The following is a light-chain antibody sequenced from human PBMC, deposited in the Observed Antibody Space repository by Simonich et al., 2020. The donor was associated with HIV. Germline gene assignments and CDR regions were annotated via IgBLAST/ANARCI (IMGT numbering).Light chain of an antibody. CDR1: QSISNW. J-gene: IGKJ1*01. V-gene: IGKV1-5*03. CDR2: KAS. CDR3: QQYNSYWT. Sequence: DIQMTQSSSTLSASVGDRVTITCRASQSISNWLAWYQQKPGKAPKLLIYKASSLESGVPARFSGSGSGTEFTLTISSLQPDDFATYYCQQYNSYWTFGQGTKVEIK.